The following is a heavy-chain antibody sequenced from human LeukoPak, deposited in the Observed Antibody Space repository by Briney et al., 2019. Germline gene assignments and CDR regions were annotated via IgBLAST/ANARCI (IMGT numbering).Heavy chain of an antibody. J-gene: IGHJ3*02. CDR1: GFTFSSYE. D-gene: IGHD3-9*01. CDR2: ISSSGSTI. V-gene: IGHV3-48*03. Sequence: PGGSLRLSCAASGFTFSSYEMNWVRQAPGKGLEWVSYISSSGSTIYYADSVKGRFTISRDNAKNSLYLQMNSLRAEDTAVYYCACPGGGYFDGNAFDIWGQGTMVTVSS. CDR3: ACPGGGYFDGNAFDI.